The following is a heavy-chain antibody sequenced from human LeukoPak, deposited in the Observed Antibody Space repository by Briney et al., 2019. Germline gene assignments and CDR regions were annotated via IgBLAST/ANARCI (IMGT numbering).Heavy chain of an antibody. J-gene: IGHJ4*02. CDR2: ISGSGSSA. Sequence: GGSLRLSCAASGFAFSSYAMTWVRQAPGKGLEWVSAISGSGSSAYYADSVKGRFTISRDNSQNTLYLQMNSLRAEDAAVYYCANLRSPFDYWGQGTLVTVSS. D-gene: IGHD6-6*01. CDR1: GFAFSSYA. V-gene: IGHV3-23*01. CDR3: ANLRSPFDY.